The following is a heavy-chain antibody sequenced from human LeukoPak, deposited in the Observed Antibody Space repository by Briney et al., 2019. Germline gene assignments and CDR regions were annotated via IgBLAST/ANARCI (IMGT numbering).Heavy chain of an antibody. Sequence: ASVKVSCKASGYTFTSYGISWVRQAPGQGLEWMGWISAYNGNTNYAQKLQGRVTMTTDTSTSTAYMELRSLRSDDTAVYYCARDPGIAVAGLFFDYWGQGTLATVSS. D-gene: IGHD6-19*01. CDR3: ARDPGIAVAGLFFDY. J-gene: IGHJ4*02. CDR1: GYTFTSYG. V-gene: IGHV1-18*01. CDR2: ISAYNGNT.